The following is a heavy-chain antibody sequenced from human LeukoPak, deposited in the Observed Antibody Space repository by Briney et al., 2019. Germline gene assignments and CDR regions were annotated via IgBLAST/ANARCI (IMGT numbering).Heavy chain of an antibody. CDR3: AKGRQDPTLLLPEYFQH. CDR1: GFTFSSYA. J-gene: IGHJ1*01. CDR2: ISGSGGST. Sequence: GGSLRLSCAASGFTFSSYAMSWVRQAPGKGLEWVSAISGSGGSTYYADSVKGRFTISRDKSKNTLYLQMNRLRAEDTAVYYCAKGRQDPTLLLPEYFQHWGQGPLVTVSS. D-gene: IGHD3-22*01. V-gene: IGHV3-23*01.